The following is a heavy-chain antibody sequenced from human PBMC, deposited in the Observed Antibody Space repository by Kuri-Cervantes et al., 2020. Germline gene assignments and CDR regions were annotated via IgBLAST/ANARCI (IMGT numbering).Heavy chain of an antibody. D-gene: IGHD4-17*01. V-gene: IGHV3-21*01. J-gene: IGHJ2*01. CDR3: ARDPKAPPNYGDYINDNWYFDL. CDR2: ISSSSSYI. CDR1: GFTFSSYS. Sequence: GESLKISCAASGFTFSSYSMNWVRQAPGKGLEWVSSISSSSSYIYYADSVKGRSTISRDNAKNSLYLQMNSLRAEDTAVYYCARDPKAPPNYGDYINDNWYFDLWGRGTLVTVSS.